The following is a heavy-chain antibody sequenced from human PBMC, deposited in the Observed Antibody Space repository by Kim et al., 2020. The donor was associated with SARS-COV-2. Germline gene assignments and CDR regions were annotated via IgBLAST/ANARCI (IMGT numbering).Heavy chain of an antibody. CDR3: ARTGWNYYFDY. J-gene: IGHJ4*02. D-gene: IGHD1-7*01. Sequence: TNYAQKLQGRVTMTTDTSTSTAYMELRSLRSDDTAVYYCARTGWNYYFDYWGQGTLVTVSS. V-gene: IGHV1-18*01. CDR2: T.